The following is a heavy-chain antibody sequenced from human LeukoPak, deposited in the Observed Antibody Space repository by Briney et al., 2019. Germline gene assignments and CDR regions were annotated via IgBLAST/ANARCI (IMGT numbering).Heavy chain of an antibody. D-gene: IGHD2-2*02. CDR1: GGSISSGGYY. CDR2: IYYSGST. CDR3: ARGVVVVPAAIRYFDL. J-gene: IGHJ2*01. V-gene: IGHV4-31*11. Sequence: KPSETLSLTCAVSGGSISSGGYYWSWIRQHPGKGLEWIGYIYYSGSTYYNPSLKSRVTISVDTSKNQFSLKLSSVTAADTAVYYCARGVVVVPAAIRYFDLWGRGTLVTVSS.